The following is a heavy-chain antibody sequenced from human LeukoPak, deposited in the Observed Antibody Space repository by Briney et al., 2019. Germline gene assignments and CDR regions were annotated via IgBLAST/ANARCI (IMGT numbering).Heavy chain of an antibody. V-gene: IGHV1-69*05. CDR2: IIPIFGTA. D-gene: IGHD1-26*01. CDR1: GGTFSSYA. Sequence: ASVKVSCKASGGTFSSYAISWVRQAPGQGLEWMGGIIPIFGTANYAQKFQGRVTITTDESTSTAYMELSSLRSEDPAVYYCAGSRMVYYFDYWGQGTLVTVSS. J-gene: IGHJ4*02. CDR3: AGSRMVYYFDY.